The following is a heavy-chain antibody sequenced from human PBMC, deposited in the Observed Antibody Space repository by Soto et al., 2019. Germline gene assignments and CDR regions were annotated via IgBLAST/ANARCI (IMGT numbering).Heavy chain of an antibody. CDR3: VKRNCGNCPWSS. J-gene: IGHJ5*02. D-gene: IGHD2-21*01. Sequence: GGSLRLSCAASGFTFNNIAMGWVRQAPGKGLKYVSSITESGYSTFYPDSVKGRFTISTDNSKSTLHLQMNSLGADDTAVYYCVKRNCGNCPWSSWGQGTLVTVSS. V-gene: IGHV3-23*01. CDR1: GFTFNNIA. CDR2: ITESGYST.